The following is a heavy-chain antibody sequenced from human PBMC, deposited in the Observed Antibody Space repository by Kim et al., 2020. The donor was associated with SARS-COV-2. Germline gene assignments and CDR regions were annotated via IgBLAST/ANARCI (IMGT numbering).Heavy chain of an antibody. J-gene: IGHJ5*01. CDR1: GGSISSYY. CDR2: IFYSGST. CDR3: LTGGYGSSRIDS. Sequence: SETLSLTCTVSGGSISSYYWSWIRQPPGKGLEWIGYIFYSGSTNYNPSLMTRATISVDTSKNHSSLKLISLTAAATAVYYSLTGGYGSSRIDSWGHGT. V-gene: IGHV4-59*13. D-gene: IGHD5-12*01.